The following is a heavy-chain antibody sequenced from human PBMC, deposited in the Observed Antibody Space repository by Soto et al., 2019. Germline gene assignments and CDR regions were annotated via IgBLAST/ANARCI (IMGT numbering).Heavy chain of an antibody. V-gene: IGHV1-69*06. J-gene: IGHJ4*02. CDR1: GGTFSSYA. D-gene: IGHD5-12*01. Sequence: GPQVKVSCKASGGTFSSYAISWVRQAPGQGLEWMGGIIPIFGTANYAQKFQGRVTITADKSTSTAYMELSSLRSEDTAVYYCAREGWLQYFDYWGQGTLVTVSS. CDR3: AREGWLQYFDY. CDR2: IIPIFGTA.